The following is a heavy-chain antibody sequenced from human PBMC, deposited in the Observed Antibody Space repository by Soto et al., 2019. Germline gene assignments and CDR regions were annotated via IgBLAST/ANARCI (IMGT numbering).Heavy chain of an antibody. J-gene: IGHJ4*02. Sequence: PSVTLSLTCSVSGYFISSGYYWGWIRQPPGKGLEWIGSSYHSGDTYFNPSLKSRVTISVDTSKNQFSLELSSVTAADTAVYYCARALGNYGLYYWGQETLVTVSS. CDR1: GYFISSGYY. D-gene: IGHD1-7*01. CDR3: ARALGNYGLYY. V-gene: IGHV4-38-2*02. CDR2: SYHSGDT.